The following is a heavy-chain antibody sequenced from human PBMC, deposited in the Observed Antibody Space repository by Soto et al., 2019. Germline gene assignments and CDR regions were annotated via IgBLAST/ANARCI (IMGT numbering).Heavy chain of an antibody. Sequence: GGSLRLSCAASGFTFSSYAMSWVRQAPGKGLEWVSAISGSGGSTYYADSVKGRFTISRDNSKNTLYLQMNSLRAEDTAVYYCAKAPPSIFGVVMPKYYFDYWGQGTLVTVSS. CDR3: AKAPPSIFGVVMPKYYFDY. D-gene: IGHD3-3*01. V-gene: IGHV3-23*01. CDR2: ISGSGGST. CDR1: GFTFSSYA. J-gene: IGHJ4*02.